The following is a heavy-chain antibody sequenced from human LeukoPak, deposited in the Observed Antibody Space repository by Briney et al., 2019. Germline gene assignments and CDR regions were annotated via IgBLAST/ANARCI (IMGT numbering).Heavy chain of an antibody. CDR1: GGSFSGYY. CDR2: INQSGST. Sequence: SETLSLTCAVYGGSFSGYYWSWIRQPPGKGVEGIGEINQSGSTNDNSSLKSRVTISVDMSKNQFSLKLSSVTAADTAVYYCARGGGYNWFDPWGQGTLVTVSS. V-gene: IGHV4-34*01. CDR3: ARGGGYNWFDP. J-gene: IGHJ5*02.